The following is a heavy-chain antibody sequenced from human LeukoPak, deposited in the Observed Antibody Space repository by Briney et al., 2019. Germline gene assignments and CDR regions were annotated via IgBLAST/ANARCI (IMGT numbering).Heavy chain of an antibody. J-gene: IGHJ4*02. CDR1: GFSVDTFW. CDR3: AVGNWGIDY. CDR2: IKQDGSEK. D-gene: IGHD7-27*01. V-gene: IGHV3-7*01. Sequence: GGSLRLSCEASGFSVDTFWMSWVRQAPGKGLEWVANIKQDGSEKYYVDSVKGRFTISRDNAKKSLYLQMNSLRAEDTAIFYCAVGNWGIDYWGQGTLVTVSS.